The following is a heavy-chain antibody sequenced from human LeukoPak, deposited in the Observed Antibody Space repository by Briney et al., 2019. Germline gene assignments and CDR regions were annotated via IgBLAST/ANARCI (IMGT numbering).Heavy chain of an antibody. V-gene: IGHV3-74*01. D-gene: IGHD3-3*01. J-gene: IGHJ4*02. Sequence: GGSLRLSCAASGFTFSSHWMHWVRQAPGKGLVWVSRINSDGSSISYADSVKGRFTISRDNAKNTPYLQMNSLRAEDTALYFCVAVPETDFWIGFYLDYWGQGALVTVSS. CDR1: GFTFSSHW. CDR2: INSDGSSI. CDR3: VAVPETDFWIGFYLDY.